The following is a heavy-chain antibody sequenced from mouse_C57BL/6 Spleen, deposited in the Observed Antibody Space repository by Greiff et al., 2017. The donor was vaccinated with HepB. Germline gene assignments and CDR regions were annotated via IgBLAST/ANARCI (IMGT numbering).Heavy chain of an antibody. CDR1: GFNIKDYY. V-gene: IGHV14-1*01. D-gene: IGHD1-1*01. CDR2: IDPEDGDT. J-gene: IGHJ1*03. CDR3: TTGGHYYGSSYGYFDV. Sequence: VQLKQSGAELVRPGASVKLSCTASGFNIKDYYMHWVKQRPEQGLEWIGRIDPEDGDTEYAPKFQGKATMTADTSSNTAYLQLSSLTSEDTAVYYCTTGGHYYGSSYGYFDVWGTGTTVTVSS.